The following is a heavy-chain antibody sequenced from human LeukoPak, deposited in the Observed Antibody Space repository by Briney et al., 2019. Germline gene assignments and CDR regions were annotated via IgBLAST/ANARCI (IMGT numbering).Heavy chain of an antibody. CDR2: IYHSGST. Sequence: SETLSLTCTVSGGSISSGANYWGCIRQPPGKGLEWIGSIYHSGSTNYNPSLKSRVTISVDKSKNQFSLKLSSVTAADTAVYYCARGGVGGYSYGYRPYGVWGKGTTVTISS. CDR3: ARGGVGGYSYGYRPYGV. D-gene: IGHD5-18*01. J-gene: IGHJ6*04. V-gene: IGHV4-39*07. CDR1: GGSISSGANY.